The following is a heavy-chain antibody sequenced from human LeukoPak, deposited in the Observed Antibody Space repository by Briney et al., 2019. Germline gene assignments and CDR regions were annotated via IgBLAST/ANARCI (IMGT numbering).Heavy chain of an antibody. CDR2: IVGNGVT. D-gene: IGHD6-13*01. J-gene: IGHJ4*02. V-gene: IGHV3-23*01. CDR1: GFTFNIYT. CDR3: AKGLSSSSWYYFDY. Sequence: GGSLRLSCAASGFTFNIYTMSWVRQAPGKGLEWVSAIVGNGVTFYTDSVKGRFTISRDNAKNTLYLQMNSLRAEDTAVYYCAKGLSSSSWYYFDYWGQGTLVTVSS.